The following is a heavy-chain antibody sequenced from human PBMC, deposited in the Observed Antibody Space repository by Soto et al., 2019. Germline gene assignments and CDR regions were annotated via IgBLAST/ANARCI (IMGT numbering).Heavy chain of an antibody. CDR1: GFTFSSYG. CDR2: ISYDGSNK. Sequence: GGSLRLSCAASGFTFSSYGMHWVRQAPGKGLEWVAVISYDGSNKYYADSVKGRFTISRDNSKNTLYLQMNSLRAEDTAVYYCAKVPLTTVVTRAYFDYWDQGTLVTVSS. V-gene: IGHV3-30*18. CDR3: AKVPLTTVVTRAYFDY. D-gene: IGHD4-17*01. J-gene: IGHJ4*02.